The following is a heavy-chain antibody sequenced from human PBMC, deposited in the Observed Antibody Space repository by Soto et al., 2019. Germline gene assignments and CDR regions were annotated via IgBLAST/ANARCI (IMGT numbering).Heavy chain of an antibody. CDR1: GGSFSGYY. CDR2: INHSGST. J-gene: IGHJ4*02. Sequence: QVQLQQWGAGLLKPSETLSLTCAVYGGSFSGYYWSWIRQPPGKGLEWIGEINHSGSTNYNPSLKSRVTISVDTSKNQFSLKLSSATAADTAVYYCAGADILTGYALDYWGQGTLVTVSS. CDR3: AGADILTGYALDY. D-gene: IGHD3-9*01. V-gene: IGHV4-34*01.